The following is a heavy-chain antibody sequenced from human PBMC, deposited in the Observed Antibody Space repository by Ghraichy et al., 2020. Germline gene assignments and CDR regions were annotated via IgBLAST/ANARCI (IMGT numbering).Heavy chain of an antibody. D-gene: IGHD1-14*01. V-gene: IGHV3-72*01. CDR3: ARTGYGGAGSAVDY. CDR1: GFTFSDNY. Sequence: LSLTCAASGFTFSDNYMDWVRQAPGKGLEWVGRIRDKANSYSTEYAASVKGRFTISRDDSKNSQYLQMNSLKTEDTAVYYCARTGYGGAGSAVDYWGQGTLVTVSS. J-gene: IGHJ4*02. CDR2: IRDKANSYST.